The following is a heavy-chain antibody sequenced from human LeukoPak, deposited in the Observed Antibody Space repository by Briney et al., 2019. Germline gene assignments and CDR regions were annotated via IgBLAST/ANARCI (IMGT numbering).Heavy chain of an antibody. CDR1: GGSISSYY. CDR3: ARHRDTSGWYQWFDP. CDR2: IYYSGST. D-gene: IGHD6-19*01. V-gene: IGHV4-59*08. J-gene: IGHJ5*02. Sequence: SETLSLTCTVSGGSISSYYWSWIRQPPGKGLEWIGYIYYSGSTYYNPSLKSRVTISVDTSKDKFSLKLSSVTAADTAIYYCARHRDTSGWYQWFDPWGQGTLVTVSS.